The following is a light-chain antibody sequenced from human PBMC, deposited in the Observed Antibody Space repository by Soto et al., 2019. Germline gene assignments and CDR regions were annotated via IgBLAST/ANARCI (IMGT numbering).Light chain of an antibody. J-gene: IGKJ4*01. CDR3: HQHQISRPGT. Sequence: DIVMTQSPDSLAVSLGERATINCKSSQSVLYSSNNKNYLAWYQQKPGQPPKLLIYWASTRESGVPDRFSGSGSGTDFPLTTSSLQAEDVAVYYCHQHQISRPGTFGGGTKGEIK. CDR1: QSVLYSSNNKNY. CDR2: WAS. V-gene: IGKV4-1*01.